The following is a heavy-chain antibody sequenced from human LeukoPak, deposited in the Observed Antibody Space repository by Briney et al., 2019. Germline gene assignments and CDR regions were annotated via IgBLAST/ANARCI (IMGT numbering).Heavy chain of an antibody. CDR2: IKSKTDGGTT. J-gene: IGHJ4*02. CDR1: GFTFSNAW. V-gene: IGHV3-15*01. CDR3: TTRNSGSYFRDY. Sequence: GGSLRLSCAASGFTFSNAWMSWARQAPGKGLEWVGRIKSKTDGGTTDYTAPVKGRFTISRDDSKNTLYLQMNSLKTEDTAVYYCTTRNSGSYFRDYWGQGTLVTVSS. D-gene: IGHD1-26*01.